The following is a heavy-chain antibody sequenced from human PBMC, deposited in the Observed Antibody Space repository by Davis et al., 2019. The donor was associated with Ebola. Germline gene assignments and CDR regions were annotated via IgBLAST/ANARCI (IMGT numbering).Heavy chain of an antibody. CDR1: GYTFTSYG. J-gene: IGHJ5*02. D-gene: IGHD3-10*01. V-gene: IGHV1-18*01. Sequence: AASVKVSCKASGYTFTSYGISWVRQAPGQGLEWMGWISAYNGNTNYAQKLQGRVTMTTDTSTSTAYMELRSLRSDDTAVYYCAVSMTMVRGVIITRHWFDPWGQGTLVTVSS. CDR3: AVSMTMVRGVIITRHWFDP. CDR2: ISAYNGNT.